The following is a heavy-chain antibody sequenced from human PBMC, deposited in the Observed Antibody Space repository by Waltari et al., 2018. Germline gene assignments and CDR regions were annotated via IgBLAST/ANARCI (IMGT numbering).Heavy chain of an antibody. D-gene: IGHD3-10*01. CDR3: ARMKNNRESAATWYPPSFDS. Sequence: QVHLQESGPGLVKSSETLSLTCSVSGASISRSYWSWIRQSAAPGLESIGRIYTTGTPNHSPSLTSRVTMSIDTSKNLLSLNLRSVTAADTGIYYCARMKNNRESAATWYPPSFDSWGQGILVTISS. CDR2: IYTTGTP. J-gene: IGHJ5*01. CDR1: GASISRSY. V-gene: IGHV4-4*07.